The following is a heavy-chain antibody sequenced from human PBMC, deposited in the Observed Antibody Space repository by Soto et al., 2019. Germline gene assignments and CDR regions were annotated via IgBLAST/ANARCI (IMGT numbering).Heavy chain of an antibody. Sequence: SETLSLTCAVYGGSFSGYSWSWIRQSPGKGLVWIGEISQSGSINFNPSLKSRVTMSVDTSKSQFSLQLSSVTAADTAVYYCARGALRGSPNRRTRSDPWGQGTLVT. V-gene: IGHV4-34*01. CDR3: ARGALRGSPNRRTRSDP. D-gene: IGHD2-15*01. J-gene: IGHJ5*02. CDR2: ISQSGSI. CDR1: GGSFSGYS.